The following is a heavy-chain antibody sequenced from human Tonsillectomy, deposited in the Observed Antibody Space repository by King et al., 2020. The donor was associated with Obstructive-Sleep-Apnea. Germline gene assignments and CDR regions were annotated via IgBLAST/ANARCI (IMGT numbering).Heavy chain of an antibody. V-gene: IGHV3-30-3*01. CDR3: AGEGYSSSWYERGYFQH. Sequence: VQLVESGGGVVQPGRSLRLSCAASGFTFSSYAMHWVRRAPGKGLEWVAVISYDGSNKYYADSVKGRFTISRDNSKNTLYLQMNSLRAEDTAVYYCAGEGYSSSWYERGYFQHWGQGTLVTVSS. CDR1: GFTFSSYA. CDR2: ISYDGSNK. D-gene: IGHD6-13*01. J-gene: IGHJ1*01.